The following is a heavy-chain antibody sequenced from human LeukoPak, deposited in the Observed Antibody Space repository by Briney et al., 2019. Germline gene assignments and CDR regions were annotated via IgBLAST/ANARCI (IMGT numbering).Heavy chain of an antibody. Sequence: SETLSLTCTVSGGSIGSSDYWWDWIRQPPGRGLEWIGSIYNSGSTYYNPSLKSRVTISVDTSKNQFSLKLSSVTAADTAVYYCARAGLRYFDWLYAYWGQGTLVTVSS. CDR2: IYNSGST. J-gene: IGHJ4*02. D-gene: IGHD3-9*01. V-gene: IGHV4-39*07. CDR1: GGSIGSSDYW. CDR3: ARAGLRYFDWLYAY.